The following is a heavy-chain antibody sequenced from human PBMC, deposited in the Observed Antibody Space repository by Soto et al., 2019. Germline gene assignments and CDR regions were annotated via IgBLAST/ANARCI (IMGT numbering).Heavy chain of an antibody. CDR3: ARDLRFLEWLSSYGMDV. CDR2: TYYRSKWYN. V-gene: IGHV6-1*01. Sequence: PSQTLSLTCAISGDSVSSNSAAWNWIRQSPSRGLEWPGRTYYRSKWYNDYAVSVKSRITINPDTSKNQFSLQLNSVTPEDTAVYYCARDLRFLEWLSSYGMDVWGQGTTVTVSS. D-gene: IGHD3-3*01. CDR1: GDSVSSNSAA. J-gene: IGHJ6*02.